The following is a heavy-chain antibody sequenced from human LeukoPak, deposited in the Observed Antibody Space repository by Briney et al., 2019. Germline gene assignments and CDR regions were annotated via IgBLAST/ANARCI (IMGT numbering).Heavy chain of an antibody. CDR1: GGSVSSGSYY. CDR2: IYYSGST. D-gene: IGHD3-22*01. CDR3: ARGYYYDSSGSEYYYYGMDV. Sequence: SETLSLTCTVSGGSVSSGSYYWSWIRQPPGKGLEWIGYIYYSGSTNYNPSLKSRVTISVDTSKNQFSLKLSSVTAADTAVYYCARGYYYDSSGSEYYYYGMDVWGQGTTVTVSS. J-gene: IGHJ6*02. V-gene: IGHV4-61*01.